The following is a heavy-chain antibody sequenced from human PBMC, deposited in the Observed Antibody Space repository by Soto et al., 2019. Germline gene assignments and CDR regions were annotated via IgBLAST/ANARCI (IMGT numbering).Heavy chain of an antibody. V-gene: IGHV4-4*02. CDR3: ARDRAYGGNSPPPNVMDV. J-gene: IGHJ6*02. CDR1: GGSISSSNW. Sequence: QVQLQESGPGLVKPSGTLSLTCAVSGGSISSSNWWSWVRQPPGKGLEWIGEIYHSGSTNYNPSLKSRVTISVDKSKNQFSLKLSSVTAADTAVYYCARDRAYGGNSPPPNVMDVWGQGTTVTVSS. CDR2: IYHSGST. D-gene: IGHD4-17*01.